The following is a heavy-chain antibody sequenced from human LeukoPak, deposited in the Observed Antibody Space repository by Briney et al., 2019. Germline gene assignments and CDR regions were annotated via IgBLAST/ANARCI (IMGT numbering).Heavy chain of an antibody. CDR2: ISGSGTTI. J-gene: IGHJ5*02. Sequence: GGSLRLSCAASGFTLNDYYMSGIRQAPGKGLEWISYISGSGTTIYYADSVKGRFTISRDTAKNSLFLQISSLRVDDTAVYYCARDSPFSPMGLFDPWGQGTLVTVSS. V-gene: IGHV3-11*04. CDR3: ARDSPFSPMGLFDP. D-gene: IGHD3-16*01. CDR1: GFTLNDYY.